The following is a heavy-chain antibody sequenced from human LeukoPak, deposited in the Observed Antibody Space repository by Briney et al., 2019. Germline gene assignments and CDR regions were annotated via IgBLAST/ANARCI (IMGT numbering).Heavy chain of an antibody. D-gene: IGHD3-3*01. CDR1: GGSFSGYY. Sequence: PSETLSLTCAVYGGSFSGYYWSWIRQPPGKGLEWIGNIFYNGSTFYNPSLKSRVTISVDTSKTQFSLKLSSVTASDTAVYYCARIPFTVFGVVIPIYYMDVWGKGTTVTVSS. CDR3: ARIPFTVFGVVIPIYYMDV. V-gene: IGHV4-34*12. CDR2: IFYNGST. J-gene: IGHJ6*03.